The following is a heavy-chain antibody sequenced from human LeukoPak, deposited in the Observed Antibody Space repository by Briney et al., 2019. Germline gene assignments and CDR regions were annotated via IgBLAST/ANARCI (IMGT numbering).Heavy chain of an antibody. CDR2: IYDGGST. D-gene: IGHD3-10*01. Sequence: SETLSLTCTVSGGSISSGGYYWNWIRQHPGKGLEWIGYIYDGGSTSYSPSLKSRVSITVDTSKNQFSLNLISVTVADTAVYYCEGERGGYWGQGTLVTVSS. CDR1: GGSISSGGYY. CDR3: EGERGGY. V-gene: IGHV4-31*03. J-gene: IGHJ4*02.